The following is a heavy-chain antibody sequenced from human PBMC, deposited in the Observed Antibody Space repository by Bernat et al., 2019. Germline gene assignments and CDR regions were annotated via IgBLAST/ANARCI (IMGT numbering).Heavy chain of an antibody. CDR3: ARGDIVVVVAATLFGGMDV. J-gene: IGHJ6*02. D-gene: IGHD2-15*01. V-gene: IGHV3-64*01. CDR1: GFTFSSYA. Sequence: EVQLVESGGGLVQPGGSLRLSCAASGFTFSSYAMHWVRQAPGKGLEYVSAISSNGGSTYYANCVKGRFTISRDNSKNTLYLQMGSLRAEDMAVYYCARGDIVVVVAATLFGGMDVWGQGTTVTVSS. CDR2: ISSNGGST.